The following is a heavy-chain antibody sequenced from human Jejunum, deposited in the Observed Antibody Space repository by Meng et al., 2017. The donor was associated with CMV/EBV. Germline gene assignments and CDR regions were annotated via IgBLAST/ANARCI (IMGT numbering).Heavy chain of an antibody. CDR1: GFPLNGYG. V-gene: IGHV3-33*01. CDR2: LWYDGSRK. J-gene: IGHJ4*02. Sequence: GFPLNGYGIHWVRQFPGKGLEWVAVLWYDGSRKYFADSVQGRFSISRDDSKNTVYLQMNSLRAEDTAVYYCARDNDGSSHYSQFDYWGQGTLVTVSS. D-gene: IGHD3-22*01. CDR3: ARDNDGSSHYSQFDY.